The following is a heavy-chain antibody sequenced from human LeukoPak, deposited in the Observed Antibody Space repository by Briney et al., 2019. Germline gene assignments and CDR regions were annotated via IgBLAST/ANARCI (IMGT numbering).Heavy chain of an antibody. CDR1: GFTFSTYS. CDR2: ISSSSSYI. CDR3: ARDGRETPFDY. J-gene: IGHJ4*02. V-gene: IGHV3-21*01. Sequence: PGGSLRLSCAASGFTFSTYSMNWVRQAPGKGLEWVSSISSSSSYIYYADSVKGRFTISRDNAKNSLYLQMNSLRADDTAVYYCARDGRETPFDYWGQGTLVTVSS.